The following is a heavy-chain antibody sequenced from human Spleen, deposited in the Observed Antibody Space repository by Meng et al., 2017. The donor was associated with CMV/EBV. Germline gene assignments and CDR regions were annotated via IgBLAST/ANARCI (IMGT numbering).Heavy chain of an antibody. Sequence: VYVVGSGGGLVRPGVSLRLCCDSSGLTFSSDGMHWLRQAPGKGLEWVAFKRYDGSKKYYADSVKGRFTISRDNSKNTLYLQMNSLRAEDTAVYYCARSGDYDYWGQGTLVTVSS. V-gene: IGHV3-30*02. CDR2: KRYDGSKK. D-gene: IGHD4-17*01. CDR3: ARSGDYDY. CDR1: GLTFSSDG. J-gene: IGHJ4*02.